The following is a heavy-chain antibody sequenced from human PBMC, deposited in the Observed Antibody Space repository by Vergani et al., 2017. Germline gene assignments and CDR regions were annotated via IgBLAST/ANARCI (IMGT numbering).Heavy chain of an antibody. Sequence: QVQLVESGGGVVQPGRSLRLSCAASGFTFSSYGMHWVRQAPGKGLEWVAVISYDGSNKYYADSVKGRFTISRDNSKNTLYLQMNSLRAEDTAVYYCAKTYRTRITIFGVVTIEYYFDYWGQGTLVTVSS. J-gene: IGHJ4*02. D-gene: IGHD3-3*01. V-gene: IGHV3-30*18. CDR3: AKTYRTRITIFGVVTIEYYFDY. CDR2: ISYDGSNK. CDR1: GFTFSSYG.